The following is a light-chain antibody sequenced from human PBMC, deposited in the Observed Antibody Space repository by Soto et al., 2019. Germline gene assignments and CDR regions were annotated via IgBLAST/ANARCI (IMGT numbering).Light chain of an antibody. CDR1: QNVGSAY. V-gene: IGKV3-20*01. Sequence: EIVLTQSPATLSLSPGERAALSCRASQNVGSAYLAWYQQKSGQAPRLLIYGTTGRAAGVPDRFSGSGSGTDFTLTINRLEPEDFALYYCQHYGTSLWTFGQGTKVEIK. J-gene: IGKJ1*01. CDR3: QHYGTSLWT. CDR2: GTT.